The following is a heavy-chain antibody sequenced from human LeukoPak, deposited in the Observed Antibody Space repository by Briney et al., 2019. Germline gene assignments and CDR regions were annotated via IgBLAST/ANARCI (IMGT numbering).Heavy chain of an antibody. D-gene: IGHD3-16*01. J-gene: IGHJ4*02. V-gene: IGHV3-7*03. CDR1: GFTFSSYW. Sequence: GGSLRLSCAASGFTFSSYWMSWVRQAPGKGLEWVANIKQDGSEKYYVDSVRGRFTISRDNAKNSLYLQMNSLRAEDTAVYYCARDSAGKYGYVWGNYFDYWGQGTLVTVSS. CDR2: IKQDGSEK. CDR3: ARDSAGKYGYVWGNYFDY.